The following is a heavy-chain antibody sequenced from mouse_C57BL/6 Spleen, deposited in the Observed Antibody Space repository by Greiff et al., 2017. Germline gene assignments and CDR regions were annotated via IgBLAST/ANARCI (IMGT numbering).Heavy chain of an antibody. V-gene: IGHV1-69*01. Sequence: QVQLQQPGAELVMPGASVKLSCKASGYTFTSYWMHWVKQRPGQGLEWIGEIDPSDSYTNYNQKFKGKSTLTVDQSSSTAYMQLSSLTSEDSAVYYCARGAPYAMDYWGQGTSVTVSS. CDR3: ARGAPYAMDY. J-gene: IGHJ4*01. CDR1: GYTFTSYW. CDR2: IDPSDSYT.